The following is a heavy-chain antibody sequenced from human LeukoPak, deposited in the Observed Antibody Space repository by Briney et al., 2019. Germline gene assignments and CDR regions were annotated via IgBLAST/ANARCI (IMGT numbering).Heavy chain of an antibody. CDR1: GFTFSSYG. CDR3: AKDGPDYGGLYKGAYYMDV. D-gene: IGHD4-23*01. Sequence: PGGSLRLSCAASGFTFSSYGMSWVRQAPGKGLEWVSAISGSGGSTYYADSVKGRFTISRDNSKNTLYLQMNSLRAEDTAVYYCAKDGPDYGGLYKGAYYMDVWGKGTTVTVSS. J-gene: IGHJ6*03. CDR2: ISGSGGST. V-gene: IGHV3-23*01.